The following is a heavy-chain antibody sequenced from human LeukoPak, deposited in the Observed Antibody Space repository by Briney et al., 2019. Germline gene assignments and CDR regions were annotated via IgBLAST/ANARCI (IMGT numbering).Heavy chain of an antibody. CDR3: AKGPEQWLPDPPKTHFDY. V-gene: IGHV3-21*04. CDR2: ISSSSSYI. CDR1: GFTFSSYS. D-gene: IGHD6-19*01. Sequence: PGGSLRLSCAASGFTFSSYSMNWVRQAPGKGLEWVSSISSSSSYIYYADSVKGRFTISRDNAKNSLYLQMNSLRAEDTAVYYCAKGPEQWLPDPPKTHFDYWGQGTLVTVSS. J-gene: IGHJ4*02.